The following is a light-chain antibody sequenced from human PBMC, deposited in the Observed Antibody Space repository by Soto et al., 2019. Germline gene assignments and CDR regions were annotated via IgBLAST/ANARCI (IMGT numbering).Light chain of an antibody. CDR1: QGISSY. CDR3: QQLNSYPST. V-gene: IGKV1-9*01. Sequence: DIQLTQSPSFLSASVGDRVTITCRASQGISSYLAWYQLEPGKAPKLLIYAASTLQSGVPSRFSGSGSGTDFTLTVSSLQPEDFATYYCQQLNSYPSTFGQGTKVEIK. J-gene: IGKJ1*01. CDR2: AAS.